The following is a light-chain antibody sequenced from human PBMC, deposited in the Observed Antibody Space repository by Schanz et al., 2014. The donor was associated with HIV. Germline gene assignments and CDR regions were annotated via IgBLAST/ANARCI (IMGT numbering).Light chain of an antibody. Sequence: EIVLTQSPGSLSLSPGERATLSCRASQSVSSNYLAWYQQKPSQAPRLLIYGASSRATGIPDRFTGSGSGTDFTLTISRLEPEDFAVYYCQHYGSSLGTGTKVDIK. CDR1: QSVSSNY. CDR2: GAS. CDR3: QHYGSS. J-gene: IGKJ3*01. V-gene: IGKV3-20*01.